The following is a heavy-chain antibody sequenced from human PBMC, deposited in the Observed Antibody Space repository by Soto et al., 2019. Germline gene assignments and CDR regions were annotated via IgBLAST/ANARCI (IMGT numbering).Heavy chain of an antibody. CDR1: GDTFTTDW. CDR2: IYPGDSRT. CDR3: AARRLLSRESNP. Sequence: PGDSLKMTCKRSGDTFTTDWIGWVRQMPGKGLEWMGVIYPGDSRTRYSPPFQGQVTISADKSISTPHLQWYKLKASPAAMFYRAARRLLSRESNPLGRVTLVT. J-gene: IGHJ5*02. D-gene: IGHD3-10*01. V-gene: IGHV5-51*01.